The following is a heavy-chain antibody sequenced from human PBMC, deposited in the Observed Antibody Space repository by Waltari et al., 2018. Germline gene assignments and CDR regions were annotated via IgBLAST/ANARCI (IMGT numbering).Heavy chain of an antibody. J-gene: IGHJ4*02. CDR3: ARQPAADWNFGEGFDY. D-gene: IGHD1-7*01. V-gene: IGHV4-38-2*01. Sequence: QVQLQESGPGLVKPSETLSLTCAVSGYSISSGYYWGWIRPPPGKGLEWIGSIYHSGSTYYNPSLKSRVTISVDTSKNQFSLKLSSVTAADTAVYYCARQPAADWNFGEGFDYWGQGTLVTVSS. CDR2: IYHSGST. CDR1: GYSISSGYY.